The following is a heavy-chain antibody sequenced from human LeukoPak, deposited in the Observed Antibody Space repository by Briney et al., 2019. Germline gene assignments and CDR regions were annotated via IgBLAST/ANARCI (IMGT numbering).Heavy chain of an antibody. CDR2: IHSGGTT. Sequence: SETLSLTCTVSGGSMNNDYFTWIRQPAGKGLEWIGRIHSGGTTNYNPSLKSRVTISVDTSKNQFSLKLSSVTAADTAVYYCARHEFVVVPAAISPFDYWGQGTLVTVSS. V-gene: IGHV4-4*07. J-gene: IGHJ4*02. CDR1: GGSMNNDY. D-gene: IGHD2-2*02. CDR3: ARHEFVVVPAAISPFDY.